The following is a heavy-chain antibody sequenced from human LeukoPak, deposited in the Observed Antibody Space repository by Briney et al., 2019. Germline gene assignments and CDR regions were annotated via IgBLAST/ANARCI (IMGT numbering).Heavy chain of an antibody. CDR1: AFTFSSYA. J-gene: IGHJ4*02. Sequence: GGSLRLSCAASAFTFSSYAMSWVRQAPGKGLEWVSGISGSGGSTYYADSVKGRFTISRNNFKNTLYLQMNSLRADDTAVYYCAKDVVGAINYFDYWGQGTLVTVS. CDR3: AKDVVGAINYFDY. V-gene: IGHV3-23*01. CDR2: ISGSGGST. D-gene: IGHD1-26*01.